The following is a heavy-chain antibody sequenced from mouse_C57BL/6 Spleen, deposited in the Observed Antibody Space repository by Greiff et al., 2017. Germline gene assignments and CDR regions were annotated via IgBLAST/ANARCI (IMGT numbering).Heavy chain of an antibody. CDR2: LYPRDGST. J-gene: IGHJ1*03. D-gene: IGHD1-1*01. Sequence: VQLQQSGPELVKPGASVKLSCKASGYTFTSYDINWVKQRPGQGLEWIGWLYPRDGSTKYNEQFKGKATLTVDTSSSTAYMELHSLTSEDSAVYFCARGPHYYGSRNWYFDVWGTGTTVTVSS. V-gene: IGHV1-85*01. CDR1: GYTFTSYD. CDR3: ARGPHYYGSRNWYFDV.